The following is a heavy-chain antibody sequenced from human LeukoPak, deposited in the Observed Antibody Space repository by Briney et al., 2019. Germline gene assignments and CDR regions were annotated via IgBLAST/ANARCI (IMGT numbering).Heavy chain of an antibody. D-gene: IGHD3-10*01. J-gene: IGHJ4*02. CDR3: ARGNFYDNKGYSPELRY. V-gene: IGHV1-2*02. CDR1: GYTFTSYY. Sequence: ASVRVSCKASGYTFTSYYIHWLRQAPGQRFEWMGWSDPKSGATKYEHFQGRVTMTRDTSISTAYMELSRLTSDDTAVYYCARGNFYDNKGYSPELRYWGQGTLVTVSS. CDR2: SDPKSGAT.